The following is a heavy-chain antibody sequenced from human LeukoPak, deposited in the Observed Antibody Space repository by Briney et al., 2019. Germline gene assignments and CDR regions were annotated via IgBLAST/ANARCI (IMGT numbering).Heavy chain of an antibody. J-gene: IGHJ3*02. CDR1: GYTFTGYY. Sequence: GASVKVSCKASGYTFTGYYMHWVRQAPGQGLEWMGWINPNSGGTNYAQKFQGRVTMTRDTSISTAYMELSRLRSDDTAVYYCARVEVVTAYDAFDIWGQGTMVTVSS. V-gene: IGHV1-2*02. CDR3: ARVEVVTAYDAFDI. CDR2: INPNSGGT. D-gene: IGHD2-21*02.